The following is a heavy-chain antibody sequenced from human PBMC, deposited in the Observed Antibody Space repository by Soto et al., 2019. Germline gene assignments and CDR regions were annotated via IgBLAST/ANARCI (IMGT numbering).Heavy chain of an antibody. CDR3: ARDGTPQLFMEKNYCNYYSGMDA. CDR1: GFSFSFYG. J-gene: IGHJ6*02. Sequence: QMQLVESGGGVVQPGGSLRLSCGSSGFSFSFYGMHWVRQAPGKGLEWVAFIWYDGTSKFYADSVKGRFTISRDNSKTTLFLEMNCLRAEDTSVYYCARDGTPQLFMEKNYCNYYSGMDAWGQWTTV. V-gene: IGHV3-33*01. D-gene: IGHD3-3*01. CDR2: IWYDGTSK.